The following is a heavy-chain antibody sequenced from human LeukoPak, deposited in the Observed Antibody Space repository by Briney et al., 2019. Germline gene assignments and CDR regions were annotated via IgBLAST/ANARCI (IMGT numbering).Heavy chain of an antibody. CDR1: GGSISSGSYY. Sequence: SQTLSLTCTVSGGSISSGSYYWSWIRQPAGKGLEWIGRIYTSGSTNYNPSLKSRVTISVDTSKNQFSLKLSSVTAADTAVYYCASWGIAAAGTLGYMDVWGKGTTVTVSS. D-gene: IGHD6-13*01. J-gene: IGHJ6*03. CDR3: ASWGIAAAGTLGYMDV. V-gene: IGHV4-61*02. CDR2: IYTSGST.